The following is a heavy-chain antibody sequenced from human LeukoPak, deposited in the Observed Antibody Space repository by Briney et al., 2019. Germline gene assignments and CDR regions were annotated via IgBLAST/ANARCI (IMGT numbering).Heavy chain of an antibody. V-gene: IGHV3-23*01. J-gene: IGHJ4*02. CDR1: GFTFSSYA. CDR3: ARGSRELYYFDY. Sequence: GGSLRLSCAASGFTFSSYAMSWVRHAPGEGLEWVSAISDSGGTTYYADSVKGRFTISRDNSKNTLYLQMNSLRGEDTAVYYCARGSRELYYFDYWGQGTLVTVSS. D-gene: IGHD1-7*01. CDR2: ISDSGGTT.